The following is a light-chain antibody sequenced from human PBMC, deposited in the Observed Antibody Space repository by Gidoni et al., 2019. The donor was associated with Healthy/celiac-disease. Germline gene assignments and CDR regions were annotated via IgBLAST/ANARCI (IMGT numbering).Light chain of an antibody. CDR2: KVS. CDR3: MQGTHWPPT. CDR1: QSLVYSDGNTY. V-gene: IGKV2-30*01. J-gene: IGKJ1*01. Sequence: DVVMTQSPLSLPVTLGQPASISCRSSQSLVYSDGNTYLNWFQQRQGQSPRRLIYKVSNRDSGVPDRFSGRWSGTDFTLKISRVEAEDFGVYYCMQGTHWPPTFGQGTKVEIK.